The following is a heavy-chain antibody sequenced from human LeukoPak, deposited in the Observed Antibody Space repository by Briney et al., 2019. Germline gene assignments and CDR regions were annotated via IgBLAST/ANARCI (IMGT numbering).Heavy chain of an antibody. Sequence: PSETLSLTCTVSGGSISSSSYYWGWIRQPPGKGLEWIGSIYYSGSTYYNPSLKSRVTISVDTSKNQFSLKLSSVTAADTAVYYCARSRSSVYGHYFDYWGQGTLVTVSS. CDR3: ARSRSSVYGHYFDY. D-gene: IGHD3-22*01. CDR2: IYYSGST. CDR1: GGSISSSSYY. V-gene: IGHV4-39*07. J-gene: IGHJ4*02.